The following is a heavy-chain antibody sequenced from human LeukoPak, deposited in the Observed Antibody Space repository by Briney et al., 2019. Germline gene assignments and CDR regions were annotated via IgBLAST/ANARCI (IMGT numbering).Heavy chain of an antibody. CDR1: GFTFSSHP. Sequence: GGSLRLSCAASGFTFSSHPLAWVRQAPGKGLEWVSGINAGGNRIYYANSVRGRFTISRDNSKNILYLQMDSLRAEDTAVYYCAKVTYASGYYYYYMDVWGKGTTVTVSS. CDR2: INAGGNRI. D-gene: IGHD3-10*01. J-gene: IGHJ6*03. CDR3: AKVTYASGYYYYYMDV. V-gene: IGHV3-23*01.